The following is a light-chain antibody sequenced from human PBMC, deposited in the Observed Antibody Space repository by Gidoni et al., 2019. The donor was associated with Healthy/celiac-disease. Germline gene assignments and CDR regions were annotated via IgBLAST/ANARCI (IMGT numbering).Light chain of an antibody. Sequence: IQMTQSPSSLSASVGDRVTITCRASQDISNYLAWFQQKPGKAPKALIYAASNLQSGVPSKFSGSGSGTDFTLTISSLQPEDFATYYCQQYNSYPLTFGEGTKVEIK. V-gene: IGKV1-16*02. CDR2: AAS. CDR3: QQYNSYPLT. CDR1: QDISNY. J-gene: IGKJ4*01.